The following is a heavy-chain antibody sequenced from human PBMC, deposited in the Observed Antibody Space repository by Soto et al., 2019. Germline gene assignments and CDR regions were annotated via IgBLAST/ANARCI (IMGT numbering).Heavy chain of an antibody. V-gene: IGHV1-69*12. CDR3: VRVVAIPGYPDN. CDR1: GGTFSSYA. CDR2: IVPIVDTS. J-gene: IGHJ4*02. Sequence: QVQLVPSGAAVRQPASSVKVSCKTSGGTFSSYAISWVRQAPGQGLEWMGGIVPIVDTSTYAQKFQGRVTITADESTSTAYMELSSLRSDDTAIYYCVRVVAIPGYPDNWGQGTLVTVSS. D-gene: IGHD5-12*01.